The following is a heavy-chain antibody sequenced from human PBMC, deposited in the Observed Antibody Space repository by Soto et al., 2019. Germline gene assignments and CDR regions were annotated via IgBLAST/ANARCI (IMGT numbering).Heavy chain of an antibody. Sequence: EVPLLESGGGLVQPGGSLRVSCATSGFTFSNYAMSWVRQAPGKGLEWVSAITGGGGGTYYTDSVKGRFTISRDNSKNTLYLQMNSLRAEDTAVYYCAKDVRGTTTSHFDYWGQGTLVTVSS. CDR1: GFTFSNYA. D-gene: IGHD4-17*01. CDR3: AKDVRGTTTSHFDY. V-gene: IGHV3-23*01. J-gene: IGHJ4*02. CDR2: ITGGGGGT.